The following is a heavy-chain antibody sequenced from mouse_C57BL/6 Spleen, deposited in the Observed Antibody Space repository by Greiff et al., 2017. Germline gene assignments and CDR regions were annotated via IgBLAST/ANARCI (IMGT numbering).Heavy chain of an antibody. J-gene: IGHJ2*01. CDR1: GYAFSSSW. V-gene: IGHV1-82*01. D-gene: IGHD1-1*02. CDR2: IYPGDGDT. CDR3: ASPYGGDYFDY. Sequence: VQLQQSGPELVKPGASVKISCKASGYAFSSSWMNWVKQRPGKGLEWIGRIYPGDGDTNYNGKFKGKATLTADKSSSTAYMQLSSLTSEDSAVYFCASPYGGDYFDYWGQGTTLTVSS.